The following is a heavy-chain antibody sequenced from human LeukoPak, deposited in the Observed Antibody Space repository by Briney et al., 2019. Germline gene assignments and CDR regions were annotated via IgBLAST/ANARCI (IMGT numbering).Heavy chain of an antibody. J-gene: IGHJ4*02. V-gene: IGHV3-30*04. D-gene: IGHD3-22*01. Sequence: GGSLRLSCAASGFTFSSFAMHRVRQAPGKGLEWVAVISFDGSDKYYAEAVKGRFTISRDNSENTVYLQMNSLRAEDTAVYYCARDLDSSGYYYAYWGQGSLVTVSS. CDR1: GFTFSSFA. CDR3: ARDLDSSGYYYAY. CDR2: ISFDGSDK.